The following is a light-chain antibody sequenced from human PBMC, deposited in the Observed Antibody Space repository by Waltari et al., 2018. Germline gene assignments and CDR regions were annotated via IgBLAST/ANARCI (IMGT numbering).Light chain of an antibody. J-gene: IGKJ4*01. CDR1: QTVNSY. V-gene: IGKV3-11*01. CDR3: QQRAIWPLT. Sequence: EIVLTQSPATLSLSPGERATLSCRASQTVNSYLAWYQQKPGQSPRLLIYDASNRATGIPARFSASGSGTDFTLTISSLETEDFVVYYCQQRAIWPLTFGGGTRVEIK. CDR2: DAS.